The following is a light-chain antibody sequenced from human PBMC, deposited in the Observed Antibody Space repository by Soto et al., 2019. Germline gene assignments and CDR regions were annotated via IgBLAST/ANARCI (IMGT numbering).Light chain of an antibody. CDR1: SSNIGNNY. J-gene: IGLJ2*01. CDR2: DND. Sequence: QSELTQPPSVSAAPGQKVTISCSGSSSNIGNNYVFWYQQLPGTAPKLLIYDNDKRPSGIPDRFSGSKFGTSATLGITGLQTGDEADYYCATWDSSLSAGVFGGGTKLTVL. V-gene: IGLV1-51*01. CDR3: ATWDSSLSAGV.